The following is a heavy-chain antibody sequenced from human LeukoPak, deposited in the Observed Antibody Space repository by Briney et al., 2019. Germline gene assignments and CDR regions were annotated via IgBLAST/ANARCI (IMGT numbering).Heavy chain of an antibody. D-gene: IGHD5-12*01. Sequence: GGSLRLSCAASGFTFSSYWMSWVRQAPGKGLEWVSVIYSGGSTYYADSVKGRFTISRDNSKNTLYLQMNSLRAEDTAVYYCTTDQKWLRLALGYWGQGTLVTVSS. CDR3: TTDQKWLRLALGY. CDR1: GFTFSSYW. J-gene: IGHJ4*02. V-gene: IGHV3-53*01. CDR2: IYSGGST.